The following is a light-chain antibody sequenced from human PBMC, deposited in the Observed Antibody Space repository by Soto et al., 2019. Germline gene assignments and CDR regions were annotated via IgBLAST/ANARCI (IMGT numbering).Light chain of an antibody. J-gene: IGKJ5*01. CDR1: QDIGNW. CDR3: QQYSHLIT. Sequence: DIQMTQSPSSVSASVGDRLTISFRASQDIGNWLAWYQQQPGKAPKLLIYVASNLQSGVPSRFSGSGSGTDFTFTISSLQPEDIATYYCQQYSHLITFGQGTRLEIK. V-gene: IGKV1-12*01. CDR2: VAS.